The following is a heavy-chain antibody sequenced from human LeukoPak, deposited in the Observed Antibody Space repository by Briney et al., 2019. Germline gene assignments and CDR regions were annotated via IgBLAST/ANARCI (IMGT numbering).Heavy chain of an antibody. Sequence: ASVKVSCKVSGYTLTELSMHWVRQAPGKGLEWMGGFDPEDGETIYAQKFQGRVTMTEDTSTDTAYMELSSLSSEDTAVYYCATLTDLYYYYGMDVWGQGTTVTVSS. V-gene: IGHV1-24*01. D-gene: IGHD3-16*01. J-gene: IGHJ6*02. CDR1: GYTLTELS. CDR2: FDPEDGET. CDR3: ATLTDLYYYYGMDV.